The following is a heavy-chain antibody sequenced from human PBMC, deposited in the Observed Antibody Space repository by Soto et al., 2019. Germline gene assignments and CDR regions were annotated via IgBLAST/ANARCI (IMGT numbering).Heavy chain of an antibody. CDR3: ASESIAARTYYDMDV. V-gene: IGHV3-48*02. CDR2: ISSDSRYI. D-gene: IGHD6-6*01. J-gene: IGHJ6*02. CDR1: GFTLSNYS. Sequence: GFLRLSCAASGFTLSNYSVNWVRQAPGQGLEWVSYISSDSRYIYHGDSVKGRFTISRDNARNSVYLQTNSLPDEGTAGYYWASESIAARTYYDMDVWGQGTTVTVSS.